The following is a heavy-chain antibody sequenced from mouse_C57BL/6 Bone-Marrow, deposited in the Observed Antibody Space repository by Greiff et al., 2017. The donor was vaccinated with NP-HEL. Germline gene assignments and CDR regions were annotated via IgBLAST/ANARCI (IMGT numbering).Heavy chain of an antibody. Sequence: EVHLVESGGDLVKPGGSLKLSCAASGFTFSSYGMSWVRQTPDKRLEWVATISSGGSYTYYPDSVKGRFTISRDNAKNTLYLQMSSLKSEDTAMYYCARHRGLWPHYFDYWGQGTTLTVSS. CDR2: ISSGGSYT. V-gene: IGHV5-6*01. CDR3: ARHRGLWPHYFDY. D-gene: IGHD1-1*02. J-gene: IGHJ2*01. CDR1: GFTFSSYG.